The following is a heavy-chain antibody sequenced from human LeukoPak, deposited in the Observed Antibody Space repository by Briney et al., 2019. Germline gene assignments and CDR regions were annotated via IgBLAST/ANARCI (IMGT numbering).Heavy chain of an antibody. V-gene: IGHV3-30*18. J-gene: IGHJ6*02. CDR1: GFTFNTYG. D-gene: IGHD1-14*01. Sequence: GGSLRLSCAASGFTFNTYGMNWVRQAPGKGLEWVAVLSYDDGSNKYYADTVKGRFTISRDNSKNTLYLQMNSLRAEDTAVYCCAKALTEYTSYYYYGMDVWGQGTTVTVSS. CDR3: AKALTEYTSYYYYGMDV. CDR2: LSYDDGSNK.